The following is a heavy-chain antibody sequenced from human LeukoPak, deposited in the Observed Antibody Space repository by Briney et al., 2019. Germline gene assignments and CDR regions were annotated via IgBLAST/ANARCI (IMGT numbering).Heavy chain of an antibody. CDR1: GYSFTSYW. J-gene: IGHJ1*01. CDR3: ATTTTHYDSSGLEFQH. Sequence: GESLKISCKGSGYSFTSYWIGWARQMPGKGLEWMGIIYPGDSDTRYSPSFQGQVTISADKSISTAYLQWSSLKASDTAMYYCATTTTHYDSSGLEFQHWGQGTLVTVSS. CDR2: IYPGDSDT. D-gene: IGHD3-22*01. V-gene: IGHV5-51*01.